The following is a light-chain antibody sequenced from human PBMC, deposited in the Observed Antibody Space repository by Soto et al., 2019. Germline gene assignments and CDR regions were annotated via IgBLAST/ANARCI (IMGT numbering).Light chain of an antibody. CDR3: AAWDDSLSGFYV. CDR2: SNN. J-gene: IGLJ1*01. CDR1: SSNIGSNY. V-gene: IGLV1-47*02. Sequence: QSALTQPPPASGTPGQRVTISCSGSSSNIGSNYVYWYQQLPGTAPKLLIYSNNQRPSGVPDRFSGSKSGTSASLAISGLRSEDEADYYCAAWDDSLSGFYVFGTGTKGTVL.